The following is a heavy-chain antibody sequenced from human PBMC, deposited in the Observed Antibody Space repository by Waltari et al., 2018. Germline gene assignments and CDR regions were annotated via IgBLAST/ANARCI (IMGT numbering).Heavy chain of an antibody. Sequence: EVQLLESGGVVVQPGGSLRLSCAASGFTFDDYTMHWVRQPPGKGLEWVSLISWDGGSTYYADSVKGRFTISRDNSKNSLYLQMNSLRTEDTALYYCAKPLLEAGESNFDYWGQGTLVTVSS. V-gene: IGHV3-43*01. CDR2: ISWDGGST. J-gene: IGHJ4*02. CDR3: AKPLLEAGESNFDY. D-gene: IGHD6-19*01. CDR1: GFTFDDYT.